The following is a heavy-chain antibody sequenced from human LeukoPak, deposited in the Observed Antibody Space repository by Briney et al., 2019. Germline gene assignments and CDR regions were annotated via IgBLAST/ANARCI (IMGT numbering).Heavy chain of an antibody. CDR1: GFTFSSYA. J-gene: IGHJ4*02. D-gene: IGHD5-18*01. CDR3: AKLGYSYDLDY. V-gene: IGHV3-23*01. CDR2: ISGSGGTT. Sequence: GGSLRLSCAASGFTFSSYAMSWVRQAPGKGLEWVSAISGSGGTTYYADSVKGRFTISRDNSKNTLYLQINSLRAEDTAVYYCAKLGYSYDLDYWGQGTLVTVSS.